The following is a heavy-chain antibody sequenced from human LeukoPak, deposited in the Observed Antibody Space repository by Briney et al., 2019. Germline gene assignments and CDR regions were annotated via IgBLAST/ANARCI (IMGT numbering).Heavy chain of an antibody. D-gene: IGHD2-21*01. CDR2: FDPEEGDT. CDR1: GQTLKKIS. V-gene: IGHV1-24*01. J-gene: IGHJ3*01. CDR3: ATVTTGLYFGVRASDV. Sequence: GASVKVSCKLSGQTLKKISMHWVRHTPGQGFEWIGSFDPEEGDTIYAQKFQGTVTMTDDTSTDTAYLELSGLTSDDTAMYYCATVTTGLYFGVRASDVWGQGTMVIVSS.